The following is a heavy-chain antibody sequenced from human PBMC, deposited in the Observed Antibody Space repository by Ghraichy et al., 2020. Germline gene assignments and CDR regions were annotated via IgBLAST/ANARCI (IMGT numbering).Heavy chain of an antibody. CDR2: ISYSGGT. D-gene: IGHD7-27*01. Sequence: SETLSLTCTVSGGSIRSSSYYWGWIRQPPGKGLEWIGFISYSGGTHYNPSLESRVSISVDTPKDQFSLKLSSVSAADSAVYYCVRPLRENWAYDSLHIWGKGTMVTVSS. V-gene: IGHV4-39*01. CDR3: VRPLRENWAYDSLHI. CDR1: GGSIRSSSYY. J-gene: IGHJ3*02.